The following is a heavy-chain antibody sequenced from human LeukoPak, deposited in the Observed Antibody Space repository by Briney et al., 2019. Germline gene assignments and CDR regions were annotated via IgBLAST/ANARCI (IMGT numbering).Heavy chain of an antibody. V-gene: IGHV1-8*01. CDR1: GYTFTSYD. Sequence: ASVKVSCKASGYTFTSYDINWVRQATGQGLEWMGWMNPNSGNTGYAQKFQGRVTMTRNTSISTAYMELSSLRSEDTAVYHCARPNSYGWRGAFDIWGQGTMVTVSS. CDR2: MNPNSGNT. CDR3: ARPNSYGWRGAFDI. D-gene: IGHD5-18*01. J-gene: IGHJ3*02.